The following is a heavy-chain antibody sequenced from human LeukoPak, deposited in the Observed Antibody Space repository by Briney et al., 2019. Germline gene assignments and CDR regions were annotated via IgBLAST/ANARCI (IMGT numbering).Heavy chain of an antibody. CDR2: IYGGGSS. V-gene: IGHV3-53*01. J-gene: IGHJ3*02. CDR1: GFTLNGNY. CDR3: ARGTYYYDSSGYLGDAFDI. Sequence: PGGSLSLSFAASGFTLNGNYMSWVRQAPGKGLEWVSVIYGGGSSYYADSVKGRFTISRDNSKNTLFLQMNSLRAEDTAVYYCARGTYYYDSSGYLGDAFDIWGQGTMVTVSS. D-gene: IGHD3-22*01.